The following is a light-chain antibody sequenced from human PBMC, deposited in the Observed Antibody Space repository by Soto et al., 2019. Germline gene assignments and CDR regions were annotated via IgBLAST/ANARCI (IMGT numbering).Light chain of an antibody. V-gene: IGKV1-5*01. CDR3: HHYNSDPWT. CDR2: DAS. J-gene: IGKJ1*01. Sequence: DIEMTQSPSTLSASVGDRVTITCRASQTIRRWLAWYQQRPGKAPKVLIYDASTLESGVPARFSGSGSETEFTLTMSSLQPEDSATYYCHHYNSDPWTFGQGTKVEIK. CDR1: QTIRRW.